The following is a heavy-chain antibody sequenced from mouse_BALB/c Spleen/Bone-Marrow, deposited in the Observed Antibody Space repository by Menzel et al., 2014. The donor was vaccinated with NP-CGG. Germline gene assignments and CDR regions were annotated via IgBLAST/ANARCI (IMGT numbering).Heavy chain of an antibody. CDR2: ISSGGTYT. CDR3: ARSGGEYDLDY. V-gene: IGHV5-9-3*01. Sequence: EVQGVESGGGLVKPGGSLKLSCAASGFTFSSYAMSLVRQTPEKRLEWVATISSGGTYTYFPDSGKGRFTISRDNAKNTLYLQRSSLTSEDAAMFYCARSGGEYDLDYWGQGTSVTVSS. J-gene: IGHJ4*01. CDR1: GFTFSSYA.